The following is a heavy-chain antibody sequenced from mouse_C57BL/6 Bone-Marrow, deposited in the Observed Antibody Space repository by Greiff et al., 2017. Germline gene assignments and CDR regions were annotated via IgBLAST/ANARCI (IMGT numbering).Heavy chain of an antibody. CDR2: IYPRSGNT. CDR3: ARPHYYYGSSSAWFAY. CDR1: GYTFTSYG. Sequence: LVESGAELARPGASVKLSCKASGYTFTSYGISWVKQRTGQGLEWIGEIYPRSGNTYYNEKFKGKATLTADKSSSTAYMELRSLTSEDSAVYFCARPHYYYGSSSAWFAYWGQGTLVTVSA. V-gene: IGHV1-81*01. J-gene: IGHJ3*01. D-gene: IGHD1-1*01.